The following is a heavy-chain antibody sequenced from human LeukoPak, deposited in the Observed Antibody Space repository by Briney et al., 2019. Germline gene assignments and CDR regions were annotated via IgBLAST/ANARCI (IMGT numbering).Heavy chain of an antibody. CDR2: IYHSGST. CDR1: GGPINNGGHS. J-gene: IGHJ6*03. V-gene: IGHV4-30-2*01. Sequence: SETLSLTCTVSGGPINNGGHSWTWIRQPPGKGLEFIGYIYHSGSTTYNLSLKSRVTISEDRSKNQFSLKLSSVTAADTAVYYCAREWAYQLPPFYYYYYMDVWGKGTTVTVSS. CDR3: AREWAYQLPPFYYYYYMDV. D-gene: IGHD2-2*01.